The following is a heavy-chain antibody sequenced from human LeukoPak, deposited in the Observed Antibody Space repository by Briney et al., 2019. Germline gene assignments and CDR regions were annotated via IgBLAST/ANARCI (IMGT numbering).Heavy chain of an antibody. CDR2: IYHGGTT. V-gene: IGHV4-59*01. D-gene: IGHD3-10*01. CDR3: ARDTSVGSGMQY. CDR1: GGPLSTYT. J-gene: IGHJ4*02. Sequence: PSGTLSLTCSVSGGPLSTYTWRWVRQSPGKGLEWIGYIYHGGTTNYSPSLKSRATISAHTARTQFSLPLRSVTAADTAIYYCARDTSVGSGMQYWGQGTLVSVSS.